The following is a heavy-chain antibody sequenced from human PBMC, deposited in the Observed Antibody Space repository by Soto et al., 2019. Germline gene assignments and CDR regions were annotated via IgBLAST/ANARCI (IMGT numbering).Heavy chain of an antibody. V-gene: IGHV4-4*02. Sequence: QVQLQESGPGLMKPSGTLSLTCAVSGGSISTNWWSWVRQPPGKGLEWIGEIYHSGSTNYNPSLKNRVTMSVDKSQNHLALNLNSVTAADTAVYYWARHIAVYGTRGFDFWGQGTLVTVS. J-gene: IGHJ4*02. CDR3: ARHIAVYGTRGFDF. CDR2: IYHSGST. D-gene: IGHD2-8*01. CDR1: GGSISTNW.